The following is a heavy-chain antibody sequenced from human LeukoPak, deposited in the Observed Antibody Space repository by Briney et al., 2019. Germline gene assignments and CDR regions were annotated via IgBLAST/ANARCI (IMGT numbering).Heavy chain of an antibody. J-gene: IGHJ4*02. CDR3: AKADSYYDLLTCFDF. CDR2: VSGSGTIA. CDR1: GFTFSSYA. V-gene: IGHV3-23*01. D-gene: IGHD3-9*01. Sequence: GGSLRLSCAASGFTFSSYAMNWVRQAPGKGLEWVSTVSGSGTIAYYAGSVKGRFTISRDNPKNTLYLQMNSLRAEDTAVYYCAKADSYYDLLTCFDFWGQGTLVTVSS.